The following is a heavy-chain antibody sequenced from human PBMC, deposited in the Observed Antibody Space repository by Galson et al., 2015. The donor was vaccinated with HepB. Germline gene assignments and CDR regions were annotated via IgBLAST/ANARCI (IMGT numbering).Heavy chain of an antibody. Sequence: SVKVSCKASGYTFTSYGISWVRQAPGQGLEWMGWISAYNGNTNYAQKLQGRVTMTTDTSTSTAYMELRSLRSDDTAVYYCARVKGQQLYYYVDVWGKGTTVTVSS. CDR1: GYTFTSYG. CDR3: ARVKGQQLYYYVDV. D-gene: IGHD6-13*01. V-gene: IGHV1-18*01. J-gene: IGHJ6*03. CDR2: ISAYNGNT.